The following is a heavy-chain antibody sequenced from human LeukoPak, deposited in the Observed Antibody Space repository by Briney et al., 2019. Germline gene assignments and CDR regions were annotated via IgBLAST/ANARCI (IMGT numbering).Heavy chain of an antibody. V-gene: IGHV3-15*01. CDR3: ATYQWYSDY. J-gene: IGHJ4*02. CDR2: IKSKSDGETT. CDR1: GITFSNAW. D-gene: IGHD1-1*01. Sequence: PGGSLRLSCAASGITFSNAWMSWVRQAPGKGLEWVGRIKSKSDGETTDYAAPVKGRFTISRDDSKNTLYLQMNSLKTEDTAMYYCATYQWYSDYWGQGVLVTVSS.